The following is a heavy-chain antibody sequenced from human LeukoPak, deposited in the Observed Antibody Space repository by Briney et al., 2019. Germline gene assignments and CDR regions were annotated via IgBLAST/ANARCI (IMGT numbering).Heavy chain of an antibody. CDR2: INHSGST. CDR1: GGSFSGYY. J-gene: IGHJ4*02. D-gene: IGHD6-19*01. Sequence: PSETLSLTCAVYGGSFSGYYWSWIRQPPGKGLEWIGEINHSGSTNYNPSLKSRVTISVDTSKNQFSLKLTSVTAADTAVYAREGGQQWLVFDSWGQGTLVTVSS. V-gene: IGHV4-34*03. CDR3: EGGQQWLVFDS.